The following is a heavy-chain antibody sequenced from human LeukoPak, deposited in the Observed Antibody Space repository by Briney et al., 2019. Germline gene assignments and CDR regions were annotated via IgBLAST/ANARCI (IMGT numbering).Heavy chain of an antibody. V-gene: IGHV4-59*07. CDR3: ARGCSACTPHNWFYP. J-gene: IGHJ5*02. Sequence: SDTLSLTCTVSGGSISVYYWRCLRHPPGKGLECIGYIYYSGCTNYNPSLKSRVTISVDTSNNQFSLKLNSVTAADTAVHYCARGCSACTPHNWFYPWGQGNLVTVSS. CDR2: IYYSGCT. D-gene: IGHD6-13*01. CDR1: GGSISVYY.